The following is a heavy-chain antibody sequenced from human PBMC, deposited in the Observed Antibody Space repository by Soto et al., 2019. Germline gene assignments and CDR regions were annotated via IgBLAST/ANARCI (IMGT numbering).Heavy chain of an antibody. J-gene: IGHJ6*02. Sequence: ASVKVSCKASGYTFTSYDINWVRQATGQRLEWMGWMNPNSGNTGYAQKFQGRVTMTRNTSISTAYMELSSLRSEDTAVYYCARDDTDQFRKDFYNGMDVWGQGTTVTVSS. D-gene: IGHD3-22*01. CDR1: GYTFTSYD. CDR3: ARDDTDQFRKDFYNGMDV. V-gene: IGHV1-8*01. CDR2: MNPNSGNT.